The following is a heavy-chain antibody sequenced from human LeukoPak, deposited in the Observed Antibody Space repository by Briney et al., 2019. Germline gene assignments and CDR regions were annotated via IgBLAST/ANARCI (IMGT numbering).Heavy chain of an antibody. V-gene: IGHV4-39*07. CDR3: ASGYDNSGWYFHY. D-gene: IGHD3-22*01. CDR1: GGSISDRSHY. CDR2: LYSSGNI. Sequence: PSETLSLTCTVSGGSISDRSHYWGWIRQPPGMGLEWIGNLYSSGNIYYNPSLKSRVTISADMSENQLSLKLSSVTAADTAVYYCASGYDNSGWYFHYWGQGTLVTVSS. J-gene: IGHJ4*02.